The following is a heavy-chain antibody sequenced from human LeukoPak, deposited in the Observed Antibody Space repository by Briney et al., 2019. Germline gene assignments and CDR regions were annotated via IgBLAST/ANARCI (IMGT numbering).Heavy chain of an antibody. Sequence: GGSLRLSCAASGFTFSNYAMHWVRQAPGKGLAWVAAISDDGSSKFYADSVKGRFTISRDNSKNTLSLQMNSLRAEDTALYYCAKDSSVPYGITDWGQGTLVTVSS. D-gene: IGHD4-17*01. CDR1: GFTFSNYA. CDR3: AKDSSVPYGITD. V-gene: IGHV3-30-3*01. CDR2: ISDDGSSK. J-gene: IGHJ4*02.